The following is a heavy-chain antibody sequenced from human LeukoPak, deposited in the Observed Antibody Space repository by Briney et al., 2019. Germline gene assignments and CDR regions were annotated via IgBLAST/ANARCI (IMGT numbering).Heavy chain of an antibody. J-gene: IGHJ4*02. CDR2: ISYDGSNK. CDR1: GFTFSSYG. D-gene: IGHD3-22*01. Sequence: GRSLRLSCAASGFTFSSYGMHWVRQAPGKWLEWVAVISYDGSNKYYADSVKGRFTISRDNSKNTLYLQMNSLRAEDTAVYYCAKDRDYYDSSSYYYFDYWGQGTLVTVSS. CDR3: AKDRDYYDSSSYYYFDY. V-gene: IGHV3-30*18.